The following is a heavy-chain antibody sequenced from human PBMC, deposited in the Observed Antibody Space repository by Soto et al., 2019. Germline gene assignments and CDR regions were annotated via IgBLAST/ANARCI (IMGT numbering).Heavy chain of an antibody. J-gene: IGHJ4*02. D-gene: IGHD4-4*01. CDR2: ISYDGSSK. V-gene: IGHV3-30*04. CDR3: AREGDYSNYFNS. Sequence: QVQLVESGGDVVQPGRSLRLSCAASHFSFSSSPMNWVRQAPGKGLEWVATISYDGSSKYYAESVEGRFTVSRDNSKNTLFLQVNSLRVEDTAVYYCAREGDYSNYFNSWGQGTLVTVSS. CDR1: HFSFSSSP.